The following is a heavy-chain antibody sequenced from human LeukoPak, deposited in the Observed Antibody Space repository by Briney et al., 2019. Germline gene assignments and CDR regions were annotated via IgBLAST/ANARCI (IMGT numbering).Heavy chain of an antibody. CDR2: IRQDGSEN. CDR3: TRDSYCNGGNCNFGGGGSDY. J-gene: IGHJ4*02. V-gene: IGHV3-7*01. D-gene: IGHD2-15*01. Sequence: TGGSLRLSCAASGFTFSSYWMTWVRQAPGKGLEWVANIRQDGSENYYVDSVKGRLTISRDNAKNSLYLQLNSLRVEDTAVYYCTRDSYCNGGNCNFGGGGSDYWGQGTLVTVSS. CDR1: GFTFSSYW.